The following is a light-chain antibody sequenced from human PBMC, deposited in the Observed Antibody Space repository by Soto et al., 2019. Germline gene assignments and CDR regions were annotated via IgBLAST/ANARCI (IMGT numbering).Light chain of an antibody. V-gene: IGKV3-15*01. CDR3: QHYTTWPLT. CDR1: QSVGSD. CDR2: GAS. J-gene: IGKJ4*01. Sequence: EIVMTQSPATLPVSPGERATLACRTSQSVGSDLAWYQQKPGQPPRLLIYGASTRASGIPAMFSRSGSGTDFTLTISGLQSEDFAVYHCQHYTTWPLTFGGGTKVEIK.